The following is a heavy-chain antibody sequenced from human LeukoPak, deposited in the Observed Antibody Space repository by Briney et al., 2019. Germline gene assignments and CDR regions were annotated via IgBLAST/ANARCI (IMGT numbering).Heavy chain of an antibody. V-gene: IGHV3-33*01. CDR1: GFTFSSYG. CDR3: ARVVAVAGLDY. J-gene: IGHJ4*02. CDR2: IWYDGSNK. Sequence: GSLRLSCAASGFTFSSYGMHWVCQAPDKGLEWVAVIWYDGSNKYYADSVKGRFTISRDNSKNTLYLQMNSLRAEDTAVYYCARVVAVAGLDYWGQGTLVTVSS. D-gene: IGHD6-19*01.